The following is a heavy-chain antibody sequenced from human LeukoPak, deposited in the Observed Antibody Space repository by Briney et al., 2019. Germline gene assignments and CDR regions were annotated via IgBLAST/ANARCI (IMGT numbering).Heavy chain of an antibody. V-gene: IGHV3-20*04. CDR1: GFTFDDYG. Sequence: PGGSLRLSCAASGFTFDDYGMSWVRQAPGKGLEWVSGINWNGGGTGYADSVKGRFTISRDNAKNSLYLQMNSLRAEDTALYYCARTGGYSYGEKIDYWGQGTLVTVSS. D-gene: IGHD5-18*01. J-gene: IGHJ4*02. CDR2: INWNGGGT. CDR3: ARTGGYSYGEKIDY.